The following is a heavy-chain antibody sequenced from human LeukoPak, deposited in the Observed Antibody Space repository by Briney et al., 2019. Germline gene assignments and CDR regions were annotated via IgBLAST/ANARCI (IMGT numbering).Heavy chain of an antibody. D-gene: IGHD2-2*01. V-gene: IGHV6-1*01. J-gene: IGHJ5*02. Sequence: SQTLSLTCAISGDSVSSNSVTWNWIRQSPSRGLEWLGRTYYRSTWYNDYAVSVRGRITVNPDTSKNQFSLHLNSVTPEDAAVYYCARGLTQYDCFDPWGQGILVTVSS. CDR1: GDSVSSNSVT. CDR2: TYYRSTWYN. CDR3: ARGLTQYDCFDP.